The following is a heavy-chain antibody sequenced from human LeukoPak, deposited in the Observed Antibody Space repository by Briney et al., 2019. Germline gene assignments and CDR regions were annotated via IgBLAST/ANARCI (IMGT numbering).Heavy chain of an antibody. CDR3: ARDYDILTGYPLGAFDY. CDR1: QFTFSTYG. D-gene: IGHD3-9*01. CDR2: ISFDANAK. Sequence: GGSLRLSCAASQFTFSTYGMHWVRQAPGKGLEWVAVISFDANAKYYTDSVRGRFTISRDNSKNTLYLQMNSLRAEDTAVYYCARDYDILTGYPLGAFDYWGQGTLVTVSS. J-gene: IGHJ4*02. V-gene: IGHV3-30*03.